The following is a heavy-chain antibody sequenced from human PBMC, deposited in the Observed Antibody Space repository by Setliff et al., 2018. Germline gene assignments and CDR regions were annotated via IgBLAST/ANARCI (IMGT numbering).Heavy chain of an antibody. CDR3: AREGLIADTTYYYYYYMDV. Sequence: SVKVSCKASGGTFSSYAISWVRQAPGQGLEWMRRIIPIFGTANYAQKFQGRVTITADKSTSTAYMELSSLRSEDTAVYYCAREGLIADTTYYYYYYMDVWGKGTTVTAP. D-gene: IGHD2-21*01. CDR2: IIPIFGTA. J-gene: IGHJ6*03. V-gene: IGHV1-69*06. CDR1: GGTFSSYA.